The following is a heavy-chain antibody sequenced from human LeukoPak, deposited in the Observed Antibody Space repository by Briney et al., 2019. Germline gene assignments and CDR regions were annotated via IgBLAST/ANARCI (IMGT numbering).Heavy chain of an antibody. J-gene: IGHJ6*03. Sequence: PSETLSLTCTVSSYSISSGYYWGWIRQPPGKGLEWIGSIDHSGRTYHHPSLKSRVTISVDTSKNQFSLKLSSVTAADTAVYFCGRDRRDIVVVPAANGGYYYYYMDVWGKGTTVTVSS. V-gene: IGHV4-38-2*02. D-gene: IGHD2-2*01. CDR2: IDHSGRT. CDR1: SYSISSGYY. CDR3: GRDRRDIVVVPAANGGYYYYYMDV.